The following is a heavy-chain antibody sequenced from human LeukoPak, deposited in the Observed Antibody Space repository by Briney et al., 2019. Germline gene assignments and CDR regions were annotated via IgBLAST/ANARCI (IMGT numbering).Heavy chain of an antibody. CDR1: GYTFTGYY. Sequence: ASVKASCKASGYTFTGYYMHWVRQAPGQGLEWMGWINPNSGGTNYAQKFQGRVTMTRDTSISTAYMELSRLRSDDTAVYYCATEAPTVTNPDYWGQGTLVTVSS. CDR3: ATEAPTVTNPDY. CDR2: INPNSGGT. D-gene: IGHD4-17*01. J-gene: IGHJ4*02. V-gene: IGHV1-2*02.